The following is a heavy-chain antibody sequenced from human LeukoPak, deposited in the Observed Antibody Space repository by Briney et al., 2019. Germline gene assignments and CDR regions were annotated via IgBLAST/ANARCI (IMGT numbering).Heavy chain of an antibody. J-gene: IGHJ6*02. Sequence: SETLSLTCTVSGGSISSNNYYWGWIRQPPGKGLEWIGSIYYTGSTYYNPSLSSRVTISVDTSKNQFSLKLSSVTAADTAVYYCARTKRGARASGEDLRRGRGYYYYGMDVWGQGTTVTVSS. CDR2: IYYTGST. V-gene: IGHV4-39*07. CDR3: ARTKRGARASGEDLRRGRGYYYYGMDV. D-gene: IGHD1-26*01. CDR1: GGSISSNNYY.